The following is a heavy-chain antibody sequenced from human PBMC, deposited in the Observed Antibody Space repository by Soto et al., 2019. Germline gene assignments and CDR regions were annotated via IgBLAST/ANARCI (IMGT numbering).Heavy chain of an antibody. Sequence: ASVKVSCKASGYIFTSYGISWVRQAPGQGLERMGWISAYNGNTNYAQKLQGRVTMTTDTSTSTAYMELRSLRSDDTAVYYCARGMTTVSTGHDAFDIWGQGTMVTVSS. CDR3: ARGMTTVSTGHDAFDI. CDR1: GYIFTSYG. D-gene: IGHD4-17*01. CDR2: ISAYNGNT. J-gene: IGHJ3*02. V-gene: IGHV1-18*01.